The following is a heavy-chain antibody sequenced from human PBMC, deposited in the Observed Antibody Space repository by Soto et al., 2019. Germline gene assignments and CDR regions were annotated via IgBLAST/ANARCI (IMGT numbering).Heavy chain of an antibody. Sequence: QVQLQESGPGLVRPSGTLALTCAVSGGSISSSNWWNWVRQPPGKGLEWIGEIYHSGATNYNPSLNSRVTISVDKSKNQFSLKLRSVTAAETAVYYCARAVGYCSGGSCHGLDYWGQGTLVTVSS. CDR1: GGSISSSNW. CDR2: IYHSGAT. CDR3: ARAVGYCSGGSCHGLDY. J-gene: IGHJ4*02. V-gene: IGHV4-4*02. D-gene: IGHD2-15*01.